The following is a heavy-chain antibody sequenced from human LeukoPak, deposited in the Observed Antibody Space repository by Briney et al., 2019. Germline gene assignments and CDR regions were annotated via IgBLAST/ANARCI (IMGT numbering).Heavy chain of an antibody. CDR1: GYTLTELS. J-gene: IGHJ4*02. Sequence: GASVKVSCKVSGYTLTELSMHWVRQAPGKGLEWTGGFDPEDGETIYAQKFQGRVTMTEDTSTDTAYMELSSLRSEDTAVYYCATKPQDYRTNYYFDYWGQGTLVTVSS. V-gene: IGHV1-24*01. CDR2: FDPEDGET. CDR3: ATKPQDYRTNYYFDY. D-gene: IGHD4-11*01.